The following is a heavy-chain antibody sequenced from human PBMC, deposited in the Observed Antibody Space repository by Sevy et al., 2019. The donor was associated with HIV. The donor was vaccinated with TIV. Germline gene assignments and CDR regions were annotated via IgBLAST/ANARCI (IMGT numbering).Heavy chain of an antibody. V-gene: IGHV3-30*04. D-gene: IGHD3-22*01. CDR1: GFNISPYA. CDR3: AKEGSYYDSHSADWFDP. CDR2: ISKDGTNK. J-gene: IGHJ5*02. Sequence: GGSLRLSCSASGFNISPYALHWVRQTPGKGLQWLAVISKDGTNKDYADFVKGRFSLSRDNSKNTLYLQMSNLRPEDTAVYYCAKEGSYYDSHSADWFDPWGQGTLVTVSS.